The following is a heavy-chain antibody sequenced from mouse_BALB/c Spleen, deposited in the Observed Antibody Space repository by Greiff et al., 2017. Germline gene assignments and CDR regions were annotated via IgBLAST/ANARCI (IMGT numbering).Heavy chain of an antibody. CDR1: GFTFSSYT. V-gene: IGHV5-6-4*01. D-gene: IGHD1-1*01. CDR3: TRGNYGVAGGFAY. J-gene: IGHJ3*01. Sequence: EVMLVESGGGLVKPGGSLKLSCAASGFTFSSYTMSWVRQTPEKRLEWVATISSGGSYTYYPDSVKGRFTISRDNAKNTLYLQMSSLKSEDTAMYYCTRGNYGVAGGFAYWGQGTLVTVSA. CDR2: ISSGGSYT.